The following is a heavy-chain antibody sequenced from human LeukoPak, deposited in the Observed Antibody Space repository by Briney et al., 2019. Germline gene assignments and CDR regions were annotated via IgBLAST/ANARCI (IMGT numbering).Heavy chain of an antibody. D-gene: IGHD3-9*01. CDR1: GGSISSGDYY. CDR2: IYYSGST. V-gene: IGHV4-30-4*01. J-gene: IGHJ5*02. Sequence: PSQTLSLTCTVSGGSISSGDYYWSWIRQPPGKGLEWIGYIYYSGSTYYNPSLKSRVTISVDTSKNQFSLKLSSVTAADTAVYYCARGHILTGPFFVWFDPWGQGTLVTVSS. CDR3: ARGHILTGPFFVWFDP.